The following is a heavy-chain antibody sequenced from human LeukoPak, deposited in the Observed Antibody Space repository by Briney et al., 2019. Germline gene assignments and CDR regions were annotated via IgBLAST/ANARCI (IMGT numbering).Heavy chain of an antibody. CDR3: AKDRLLAPAAIQLPDAFDI. CDR2: IRYDGSNK. J-gene: IGHJ3*02. D-gene: IGHD2-2*01. CDR1: GFTFSSYG. Sequence: TGGSLRLSCAASGFTFSSYGMHWVRQAPGKGLEWLAFIRYDGSNKYYADSVKGRFTISRDNSKNTLYLQMNSLRAEDTAVYSCAKDRLLAPAAIQLPDAFDIWGQGTMVTVPS. V-gene: IGHV3-30*02.